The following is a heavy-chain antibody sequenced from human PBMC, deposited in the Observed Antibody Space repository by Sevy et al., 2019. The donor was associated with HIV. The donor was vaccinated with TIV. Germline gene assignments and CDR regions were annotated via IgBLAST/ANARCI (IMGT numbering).Heavy chain of an antibody. Sequence: ASVKVSCKASGYTFTSYGISWVRQAPGQGLEWMGWISAYNGNTNYAQKLQGRVTMTTDTSTGTAYMELRSLRSDDTAAYYCARVVSVLGRAHKRNWFDPWGQGTLVTVSS. CDR2: ISAYNGNT. V-gene: IGHV1-18*01. CDR3: ARVVSVLGRAHKRNWFDP. J-gene: IGHJ5*02. D-gene: IGHD7-27*01. CDR1: GYTFTSYG.